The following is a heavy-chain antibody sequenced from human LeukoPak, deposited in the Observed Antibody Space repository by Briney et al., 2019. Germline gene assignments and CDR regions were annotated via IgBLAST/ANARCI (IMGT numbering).Heavy chain of an antibody. J-gene: IGHJ4*02. V-gene: IGHV3-48*01. CDR2: ISHGSNII. D-gene: IGHD2/OR15-2a*01. CDR3: ARDSPNIHVHF. CDR1: GLTPSTYS. Sequence: QPGGSLRRSCAASGLTPSTYSVNWVRHTPGKGLEWLSYISHGSNIIYHVDSVKGRFTISRDDAKNLVYLQMNSLKAEDTAVYYCARDSPNIHVHFWGQGTLVTVSS.